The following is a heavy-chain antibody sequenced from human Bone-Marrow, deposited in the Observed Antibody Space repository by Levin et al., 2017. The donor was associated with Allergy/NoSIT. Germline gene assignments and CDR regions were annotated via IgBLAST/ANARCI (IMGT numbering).Heavy chain of an antibody. D-gene: IGHD4-11*01. V-gene: IGHV1-2*02. J-gene: IGHJ5*02. CDR1: GYTFSDYY. CDR3: ARGAYNDYISFDP. Sequence: ASVKVSCKSSGYTFSDYYMFWVRQAPGQGLQWMGWINPKSGGTQYSPTFQGRFTMTRDTSLSTAHMELSSLTSDDPAIYYCARGAYNDYISFDPWGQGTLVTVSS. CDR2: INPKSGGT.